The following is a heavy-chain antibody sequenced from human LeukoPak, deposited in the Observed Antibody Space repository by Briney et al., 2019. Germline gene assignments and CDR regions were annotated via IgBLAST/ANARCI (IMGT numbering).Heavy chain of an antibody. CDR3: ARDLRKSADYYFDY. V-gene: IGHV3-30*04. CDR1: GFIFNNNA. J-gene: IGHJ4*02. D-gene: IGHD3/OR15-3a*01. CDR2: ISFDGRDK. Sequence: PGKSLRLSCAASGFIFNNNAIHCVRQAPGKGLEWVAVISFDGRDKHHADSVKGRFTISRDNSKNTLYLQMSSLRVEDTAMYYCARDLRKSADYYFDYWGQGTLVTVSS.